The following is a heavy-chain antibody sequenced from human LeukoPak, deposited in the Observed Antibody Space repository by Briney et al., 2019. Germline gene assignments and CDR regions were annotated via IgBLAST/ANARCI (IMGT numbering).Heavy chain of an antibody. CDR1: GFTFSSYA. J-gene: IGHJ4*02. D-gene: IGHD2-15*01. CDR3: ARGDIISTIDH. V-gene: IGHV4-31*02. Sequence: LRLSCAASGFTFSSYAMSWIRQHPGKGLEWVGYIHSSGQTYYSPSLESRVTISVDTSENQFSLRLSSVTAADTAVYYCARGDIISTIDHWGQGTRVTVSS. CDR2: IHSSGQT.